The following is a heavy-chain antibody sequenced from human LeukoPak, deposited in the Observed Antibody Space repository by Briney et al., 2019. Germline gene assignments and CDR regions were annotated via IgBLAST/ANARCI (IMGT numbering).Heavy chain of an antibody. D-gene: IGHD5-18*01. Sequence: GGSLRLSCAASEFTFSSYGMHWVRQAPGKGLEWVAVISYDGSNKYYADSVKGRFTISRDNSKNTLYLQMNSLRAEDTAVYYCARAGVGYSYGADYYYGMDVWGKGTTVTVSS. CDR2: ISYDGSNK. J-gene: IGHJ6*04. V-gene: IGHV3-30*03. CDR3: ARAGVGYSYGADYYYGMDV. CDR1: EFTFSSYG.